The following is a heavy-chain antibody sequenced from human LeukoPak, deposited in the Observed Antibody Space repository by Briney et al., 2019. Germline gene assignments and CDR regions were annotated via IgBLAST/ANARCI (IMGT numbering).Heavy chain of an antibody. CDR2: MNPNSGNT. CDR3: ARAGAYYDSSGYGGYWFDP. CDR1: GYTFTSYD. Sequence: ASVKVSCKASGYTFTSYDINWVRQATGQGLEWMGWMNPNSGNTGYAQKFQGRVTITRNTSISTAYMELSSLRSEDTAVYYCARAGAYYDSSGYGGYWFDPWGQGTLVTVSS. D-gene: IGHD3-22*01. V-gene: IGHV1-8*03. J-gene: IGHJ5*02.